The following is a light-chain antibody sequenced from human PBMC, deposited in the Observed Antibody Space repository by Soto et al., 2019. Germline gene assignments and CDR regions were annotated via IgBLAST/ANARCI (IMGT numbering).Light chain of an antibody. J-gene: IGKJ1*01. V-gene: IGKV1-5*03. CDR1: QSISSS. Sequence: DIQMTQSPSTLSASVGDRVTITCRASQSISSSLAWYQQKPGKAPKLLIYKASSLESGLPSRFSGSGSGTEFTLTISSVQPDDFGTYYCQQYNSYWTFGQGTKVEIK. CDR3: QQYNSYWT. CDR2: KAS.